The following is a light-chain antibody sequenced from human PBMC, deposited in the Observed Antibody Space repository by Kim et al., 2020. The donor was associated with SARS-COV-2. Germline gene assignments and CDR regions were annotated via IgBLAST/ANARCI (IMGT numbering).Light chain of an antibody. CDR3: HQSYSTPRT. J-gene: IGKJ2*02. CDR1: QSISSY. CDR2: AAS. Sequence: DIQMTQSPSSLSASVGDRVTITCRASQSISSYLNWYQQKPGKAPKLLIYAASSLQSGVPSRFSGSGSGTDFTLTISSLQPEDFATYYSHQSYSTPRTFGQGTKLEI. V-gene: IGKV1-39*01.